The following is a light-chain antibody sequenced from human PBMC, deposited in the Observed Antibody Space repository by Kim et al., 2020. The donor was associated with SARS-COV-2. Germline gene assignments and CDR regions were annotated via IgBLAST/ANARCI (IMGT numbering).Light chain of an antibody. CDR2: RDS. CDR1: NLGNKY. CDR3: QVWDSRTVV. J-gene: IGLJ2*01. V-gene: IGLV3-9*01. Sequence: SVAPGQTASIPCWGNNLGNKYVHWYQQRPGQAPVLVMYRDSKRPSGIPERLSGSNSGNTATLTISRVEASDEGDYYCQVWDSRTVVFGGGTQLTVL.